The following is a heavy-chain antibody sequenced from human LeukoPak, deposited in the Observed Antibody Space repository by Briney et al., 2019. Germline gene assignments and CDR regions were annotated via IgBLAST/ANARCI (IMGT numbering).Heavy chain of an antibody. J-gene: IGHJ4*02. Sequence: SVKVSCKASGGTFSSYAISWVRQAPGQGLEWMGRIIPILGIANYAQKFQGRVTITADKSTSTAYMGLSSLRSEDTAVYYCARDVLGVATTFDYWGQGTLVTVSS. CDR3: ARDVLGVATTFDY. D-gene: IGHD5-12*01. V-gene: IGHV1-69*04. CDR2: IIPILGIA. CDR1: GGTFSSYA.